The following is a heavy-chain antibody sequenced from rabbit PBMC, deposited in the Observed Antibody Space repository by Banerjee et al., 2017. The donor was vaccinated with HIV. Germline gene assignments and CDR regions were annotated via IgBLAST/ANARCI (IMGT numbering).Heavy chain of an antibody. D-gene: IGHD6-1*01. J-gene: IGHJ4*01. CDR3: ARSLYTYGYAGYAYPNYFNL. Sequence: QSLEESGGDLVKPGASLTLTCTASGFSFSSSYYMCWVRQAPGKGLELIACIYTSSGSTYYATWAKGRFTISKTSSTTVTLQMTSLTAADTATYFCARSLYTYGYAGYAYPNYFNLWGPGTLVTVS. CDR1: GFSFSSSYY. V-gene: IGHV1S40*01. CDR2: IYTSSGST.